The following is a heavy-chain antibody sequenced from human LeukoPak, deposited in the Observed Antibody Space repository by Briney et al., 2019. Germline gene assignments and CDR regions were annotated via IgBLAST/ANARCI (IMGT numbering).Heavy chain of an antibody. D-gene: IGHD3-10*01. CDR3: AKTSEDRHFDY. CDR2: IYSGGTT. J-gene: IGHJ4*02. Sequence: GGSLRLSCAASGFSVSGNYMSWVRQAPGKGLEWVSVIYSGGTTYYADSVEARFTISRDNSRDTLYLQINSLRAEDTAVYYCAKTSEDRHFDYWGQGTLVTVSS. V-gene: IGHV3-66*01. CDR1: GFSVSGNY.